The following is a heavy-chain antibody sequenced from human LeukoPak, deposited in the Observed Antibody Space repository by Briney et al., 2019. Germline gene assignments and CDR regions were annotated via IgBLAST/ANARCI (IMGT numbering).Heavy chain of an antibody. Sequence: ASVKVSCKASGYIFSNYGITWVRQAPGHGLEWMGWISGHSGNTNYAQKFQDRATMTTDTSTSTAYMELRSLRFDDTAVYYCARDGNWNYHPLDPWGQGTLVTVSS. V-gene: IGHV1-18*01. CDR2: ISGHSGNT. J-gene: IGHJ5*02. CDR3: ARDGNWNYHPLDP. D-gene: IGHD1-7*01. CDR1: GYIFSNYG.